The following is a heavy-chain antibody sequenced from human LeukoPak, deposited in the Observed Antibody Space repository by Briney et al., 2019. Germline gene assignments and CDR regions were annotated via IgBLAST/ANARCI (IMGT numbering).Heavy chain of an antibody. V-gene: IGHV1-69*13. J-gene: IGHJ4*02. CDR3: AARPETVWEPHGFDY. Sequence: SVKVSCKASGGTFSSYAISWVRQAPGQGLEWMGGIIPIFGTANYAQKFQGRVTITADESTSTAYMELSSLRSEDTAVYYCAARPETVWEPHGFDYWGQGTLVTVSS. CDR2: IIPIFGTA. D-gene: IGHD1-26*01. CDR1: GGTFSSYA.